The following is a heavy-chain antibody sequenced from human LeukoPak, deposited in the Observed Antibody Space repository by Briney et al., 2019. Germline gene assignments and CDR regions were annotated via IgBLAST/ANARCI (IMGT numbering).Heavy chain of an antibody. CDR2: IWYDGSNK. CDR1: GFTFSSYG. CDR3: ARDRGYSGYTTAGIFDY. V-gene: IGHV3-33*01. J-gene: IGHJ4*02. Sequence: GGSLRLSCAASGFTFSSYGMHWVRQAPGKGLEWVAVIWYDGSNKYYADSVKGRFTISRDNSKNTLYLQMNSLRAEDTAVYYCARDRGYSGYTTAGIFDYWGQGTLATVSS. D-gene: IGHD5-12*01.